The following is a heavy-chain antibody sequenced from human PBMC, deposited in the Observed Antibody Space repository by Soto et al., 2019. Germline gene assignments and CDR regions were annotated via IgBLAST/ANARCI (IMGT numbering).Heavy chain of an antibody. V-gene: IGHV1-2*02. CDR1: GYSFTDYH. J-gene: IGHJ4*02. Sequence: QVHLEQSGAEVKKAGASVKVYCKASGYSFTDYHMHWLRQAPGQGVEWVGWIIPSSGSTNYAQKFQGRVTMTRDTAITTVYMELRRLTSDDTAVYYCARDQYSGSFLHCGQGTLVTVSS. CDR2: IIPSSGST. D-gene: IGHD1-26*01. CDR3: ARDQYSGSFLH.